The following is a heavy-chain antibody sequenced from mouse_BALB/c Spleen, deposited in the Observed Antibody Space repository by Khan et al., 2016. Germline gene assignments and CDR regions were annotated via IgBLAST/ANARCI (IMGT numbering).Heavy chain of an antibody. CDR2: INPDSSTI. V-gene: IGHV4-1*02. J-gene: IGHJ3*01. CDR1: GFDFSRYW. Sequence: EVQLLESGGGLVQPGGSLKLSCAASGFDFSRYWMSWVRQAPGKGLEWIGEINPDSSTINYTPSLKDKFILSRDNAKNTLYLQMSKVGSEDTSLYYCAGPFTTGFAYWGQGTLVTVSA. CDR3: AGPFTTGFAY. D-gene: IGHD1-1*01.